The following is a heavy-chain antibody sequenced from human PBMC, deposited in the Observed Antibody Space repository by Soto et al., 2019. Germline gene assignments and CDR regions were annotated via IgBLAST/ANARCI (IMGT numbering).Heavy chain of an antibody. CDR3: AKDPTSYDSSAQFDS. J-gene: IGHJ4*02. CDR1: GFSFNIFA. Sequence: EVKLLESGGRLVQPGGSLRLSCAASGFSFNIFAMNWVRQAPGQGLEWVSGISGGGGSTYYADSVKGRLTISRDNSNNTLYLQMNSLRAEDTAVYYCAKDPTSYDSSAQFDSWGQGTLVTVSS. CDR2: ISGGGGST. D-gene: IGHD3-22*01. V-gene: IGHV3-23*01.